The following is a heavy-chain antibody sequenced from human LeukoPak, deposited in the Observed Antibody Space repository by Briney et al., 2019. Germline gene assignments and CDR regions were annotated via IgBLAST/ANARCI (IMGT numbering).Heavy chain of an antibody. CDR3: ASKAVTYYYDY. Sequence: GGSLRLSCAASGFTFSAYEMNWVRQAPGKGLEWVANINNDGSGTYYVDSVEGRFTISRDNAKNSLFLQMNSLRAEDTAVYYCASKAVTYYYDYWGQGTLVIVSS. J-gene: IGHJ4*02. CDR2: INNDGSGT. V-gene: IGHV3-7*05. CDR1: GFTFSAYE. D-gene: IGHD4-17*01.